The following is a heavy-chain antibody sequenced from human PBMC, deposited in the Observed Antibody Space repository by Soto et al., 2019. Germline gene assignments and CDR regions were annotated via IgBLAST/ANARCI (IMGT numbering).Heavy chain of an antibody. CDR1: GFTFSGFA. Sequence: EVQVLESGGGLVQPGGALRLSCAASGFTFSGFAMSWVRQAPGKGLEWVSGINVNGGPTYYADSVKGRFTVSRDNSNNTLYLKLNSLRAEDTAVYYCAKAINTYYYDSSALAFDYWGQGTLVTVSS. CDR2: INVNGGPT. D-gene: IGHD3-22*01. CDR3: AKAINTYYYDSSALAFDY. V-gene: IGHV3-23*01. J-gene: IGHJ4*02.